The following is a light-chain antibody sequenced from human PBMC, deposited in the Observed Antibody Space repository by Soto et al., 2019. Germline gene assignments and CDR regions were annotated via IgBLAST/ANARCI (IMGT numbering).Light chain of an antibody. Sequence: DIQMTQSPSTLSAFVGDRVTITCRASQSIGTWLAWYQQKPGKAPKLLIYKASSLESGVPSRFSGSESGTEFTLTISSLQPDDFATYYCQQYNSYPRTFGPGTKLEIK. CDR3: QQYNSYPRT. V-gene: IGKV1-5*03. CDR2: KAS. CDR1: QSIGTW. J-gene: IGKJ2*01.